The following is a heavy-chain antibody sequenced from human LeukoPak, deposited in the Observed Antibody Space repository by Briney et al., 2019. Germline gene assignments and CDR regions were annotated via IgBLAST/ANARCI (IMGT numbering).Heavy chain of an antibody. CDR2: IYHSGST. D-gene: IGHD5-18*01. Sequence: SETLSLTCAVSGGSISSGGYSWSWIRQPPGKGLEWIGYIYHSGSTYYNPSLKSRVTISVDRSKNQFSLKLSSVTTADTAVYYCARHQQLWLKNAFDIWGQGTMVTVSS. CDR3: ARHQQLWLKNAFDI. J-gene: IGHJ3*02. V-gene: IGHV4-30-2*01. CDR1: GGSISSGGYS.